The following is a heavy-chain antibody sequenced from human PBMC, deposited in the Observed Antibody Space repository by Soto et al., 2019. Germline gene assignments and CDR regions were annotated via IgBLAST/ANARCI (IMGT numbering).Heavy chain of an antibody. Sequence: GGSLRLSCAASGFTFSSYSMNWVRQAPGKGLEWVSSISSSSSYVYYADSVKGRFTISRDNAKNSLYLQMNSLRAEDTAVYYCASRDYYDSSGPPNWGQGTLVTVSS. D-gene: IGHD3-22*01. CDR3: ASRDYYDSSGPPN. J-gene: IGHJ4*02. CDR1: GFTFSSYS. V-gene: IGHV3-21*01. CDR2: ISSSSSYV.